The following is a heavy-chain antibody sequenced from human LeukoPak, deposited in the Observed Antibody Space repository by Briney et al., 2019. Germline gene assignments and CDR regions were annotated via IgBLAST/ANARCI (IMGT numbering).Heavy chain of an antibody. Sequence: GGSLRLSCAASGFTFSSYWMHWVRQVPGKGLVWVSRINSDGSSTSYADSVKGRFTISRDNAKNTLYVQMNSLRAEDTSVYYCSTGSGHAFDIWGRGTMVTVSS. V-gene: IGHV3-74*01. CDR1: GFTFSSYW. D-gene: IGHD3-10*01. CDR3: STGSGHAFDI. J-gene: IGHJ3*02. CDR2: INSDGSST.